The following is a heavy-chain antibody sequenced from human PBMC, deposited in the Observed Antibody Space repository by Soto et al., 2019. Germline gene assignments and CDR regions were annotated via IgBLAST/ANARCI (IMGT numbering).Heavy chain of an antibody. CDR2: IYYSGST. D-gene: IGHD3-22*01. CDR3: ARLWLETYYYDSSGYYPIDY. V-gene: IGHV4-39*01. J-gene: IGHJ4*02. CDR1: GGSISSSSYY. Sequence: SETLSLTCTVSGGSISSSSYYWGWIRQPPGKGLEWIGSIYYSGSTYYNPSLKSRVTISVDTSKNQFSLKLSSVTAADTAVYYCARLWLETYYYDSSGYYPIDYWGQGTLVTVSS.